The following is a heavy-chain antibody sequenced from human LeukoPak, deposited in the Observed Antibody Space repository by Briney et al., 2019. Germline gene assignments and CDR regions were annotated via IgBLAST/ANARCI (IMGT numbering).Heavy chain of an antibody. CDR1: GFTFSSYW. CDR3: ASYSGNYPQGR. D-gene: IGHD1-26*01. Sequence: GGSLRLSCAASGFTFSSYWMHWVRQAPGKGLVWVSRINSDGSSTSYADSVKGRFIISRDNAKNTLYLQMNSLRAEDTAVYYCASYSGNYPQGRWGQGTLVTVSS. CDR2: INSDGSST. V-gene: IGHV3-74*01. J-gene: IGHJ4*02.